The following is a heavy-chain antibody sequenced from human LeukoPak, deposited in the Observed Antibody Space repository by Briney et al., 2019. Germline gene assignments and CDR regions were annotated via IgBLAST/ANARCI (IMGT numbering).Heavy chain of an antibody. V-gene: IGHV4-39*01. CDR3: HSSGYGYYYYYYMDV. CDR1: GGSISSSSYY. Sequence: SETLSLTCTVSGGSISSSSYYWGWIRQPPGKGLEWIGSIYYSGSTYYNPSLKSRVTISVDTSKNQFSLKLSSVTAADTAVYYCHSSGYGYYYYYYMDVWGKGTTVTISS. D-gene: IGHD3-22*01. CDR2: IYYSGST. J-gene: IGHJ6*03.